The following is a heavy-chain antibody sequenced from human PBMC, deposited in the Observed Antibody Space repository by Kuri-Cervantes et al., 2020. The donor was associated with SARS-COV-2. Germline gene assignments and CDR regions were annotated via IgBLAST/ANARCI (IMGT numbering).Heavy chain of an antibody. CDR3: AKYLGSGNLYYMDV. J-gene: IGHJ6*03. Sequence: GGSLRLSCAASGFTFSSYWTSWVRQAPGKGLEWVAFIRYDGSNRYYTDSVKGRFTISRDNSKNTLYLQTNSLRAEDTAVYYCAKYLGSGNLYYMDVWGKGTTVTVSS. CDR1: GFTFSSYW. D-gene: IGHD3-10*01. V-gene: IGHV3-30*02. CDR2: IRYDGSNR.